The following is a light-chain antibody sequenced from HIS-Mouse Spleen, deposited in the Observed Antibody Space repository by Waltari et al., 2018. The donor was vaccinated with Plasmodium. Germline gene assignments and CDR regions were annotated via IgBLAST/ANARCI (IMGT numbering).Light chain of an antibody. CDR1: SSDVGGYNY. V-gene: IGLV2-11*01. J-gene: IGLJ1*01. Sequence: QSALTQPRSVSGSPGQSVTISCTGTSSDVGGYNYVSWYQQHPGKAPKPMIYDVSKRTSGVPDRFSGSKSGNTASLTISGLQAEDEADYYCCSYAGSYTYVFGTGTKVTVL. CDR3: CSYAGSYTYV. CDR2: DVS.